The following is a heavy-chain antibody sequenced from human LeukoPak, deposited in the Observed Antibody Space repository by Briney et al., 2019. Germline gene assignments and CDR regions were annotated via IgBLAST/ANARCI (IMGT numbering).Heavy chain of an antibody. V-gene: IGHV4-59*01. D-gene: IGHD3-22*01. CDR2: VYYTGIT. CDR1: CVSIDTGF. J-gene: IGHJ4*02. Sequence: SETLSLTHTVYCVSIDTGFWSGIRQPPGKGLEWIGYVYYTGITNYNPSLKSRVSISLVTSENQFSLRLNSVTAAETAGYYCGGQLGGISLLGGRGTLVTVSS. CDR3: GGQLGGISLL.